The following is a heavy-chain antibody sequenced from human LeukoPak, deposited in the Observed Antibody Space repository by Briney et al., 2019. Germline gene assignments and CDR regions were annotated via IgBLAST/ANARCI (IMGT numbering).Heavy chain of an antibody. D-gene: IGHD2-21*02. J-gene: IGHJ4*02. CDR2: ISGSGRTT. V-gene: IGHV3-23*01. CDR3: AKDVGLVTARFYSFDY. CDR1: GFTFSTYG. Sequence: GGSLRLSCAGSGFTFSTYGMSWVRQAPGKGLEWVSRISGSGRTTYYADSVKGRFTISRDNSKNTLLLQMNSLRAEDTALYYCAKDVGLVTARFYSFDYWGQGTLVTVSS.